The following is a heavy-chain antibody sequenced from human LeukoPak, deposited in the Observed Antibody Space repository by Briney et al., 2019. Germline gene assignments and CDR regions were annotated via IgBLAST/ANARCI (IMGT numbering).Heavy chain of an antibody. V-gene: IGHV1-2*02. J-gene: IGHJ4*02. CDR1: GYTFTDYY. CDR2: INPNDGDT. Sequence: GGSVNVSCKASGYTFTDYYMHGVRQAPGQGFDWMGWINPNDGDTNYAQKLQGRVTMTRDTSISTAHMEVSRLRSDDTAVYYCARANFLYCSSTTCLFDYWGQGTLVTVSS. CDR3: ARANFLYCSSTTCLFDY. D-gene: IGHD2-2*01.